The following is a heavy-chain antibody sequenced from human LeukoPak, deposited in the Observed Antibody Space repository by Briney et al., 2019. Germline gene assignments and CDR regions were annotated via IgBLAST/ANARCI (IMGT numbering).Heavy chain of an antibody. CDR3: ARDYLWGSYRYTPLDY. D-gene: IGHD3-16*02. Sequence: GGSLRLSCAASGFTFSSYAMHWVRQAPGKGLEWVTVISYDGNNKYYADSVKGRLTISRDNSKNTLHLQMNSLRAEDTAVYYCARDYLWGSYRYTPLDYWGQGTLVTVSS. V-gene: IGHV3-30*04. CDR2: ISYDGNNK. J-gene: IGHJ4*02. CDR1: GFTFSSYA.